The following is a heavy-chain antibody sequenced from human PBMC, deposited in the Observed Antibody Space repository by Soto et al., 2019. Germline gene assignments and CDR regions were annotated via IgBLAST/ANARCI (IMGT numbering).Heavy chain of an antibody. Sequence: GGSLRLSCAASGFTFSSYAMHWVRQAPGKGLEWVAVISYDGSNKYYADSVKGRFTISRDNSKNTLYLQMNSLRAEDTAVYYCASFPTTTYYYDSSGSAYNWFDPWGQGTLVTVSS. CDR2: ISYDGSNK. J-gene: IGHJ5*02. V-gene: IGHV3-30-3*01. D-gene: IGHD3-22*01. CDR1: GFTFSSYA. CDR3: ASFPTTTYYYDSSGSAYNWFDP.